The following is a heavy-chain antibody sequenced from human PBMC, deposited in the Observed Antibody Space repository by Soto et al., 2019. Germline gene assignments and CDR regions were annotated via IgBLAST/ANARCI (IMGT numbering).Heavy chain of an antibody. CDR1: GFNVGAFA. Sequence: GGSLRLSCAASGFNVGAFAVNWARQGPGKGLEWVSGISVSDAFIYYADSVRGRFSISRDASENILYLQMNSLRVDDTALYYCTRETVAGITGLDYWGPGTLVTVSS. V-gene: IGHV3-23*01. J-gene: IGHJ4*02. CDR2: ISVSDAFI. D-gene: IGHD1-20*01. CDR3: TRETVAGITGLDY.